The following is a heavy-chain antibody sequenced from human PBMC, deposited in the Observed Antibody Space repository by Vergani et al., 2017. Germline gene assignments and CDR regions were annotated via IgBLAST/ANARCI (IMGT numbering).Heavy chain of an antibody. Sequence: QVQLVQSGAEVKKPGSSVKVSCKASGGTFSSYAISWVRQAPGQGLEWMGGIIPIFGTANYAQKFQGRVTITADGSTSTAYMELSSLRSEDTAVYYCASSGYYDSSGYLNYFDYWGQGTLVTVSS. CDR3: ASSGYYDSSGYLNYFDY. J-gene: IGHJ4*02. D-gene: IGHD3-22*01. V-gene: IGHV1-69*01. CDR1: GGTFSSYA. CDR2: IIPIFGTA.